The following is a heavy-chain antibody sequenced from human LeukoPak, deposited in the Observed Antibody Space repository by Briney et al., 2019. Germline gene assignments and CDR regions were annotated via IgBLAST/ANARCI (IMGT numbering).Heavy chain of an antibody. CDR1: AFTVSSNH. CDR3: LRNGPNYFMDV. D-gene: IGHD1-1*01. CDR2: IYSFGRT. Sequence: GGSLRLSCAASAFTVSSNHMNWVRQAPGKGLEWVSVIYSFGRTHYADSVKGRFTISRDNSKNTLYLQMSSLRADDTAVYYCLRNGPNYFMDVWGQGTTVTVSS. J-gene: IGHJ6*03. V-gene: IGHV3-66*02.